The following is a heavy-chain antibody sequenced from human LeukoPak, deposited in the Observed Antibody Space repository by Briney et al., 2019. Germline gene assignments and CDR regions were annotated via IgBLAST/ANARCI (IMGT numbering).Heavy chain of an antibody. D-gene: IGHD3-10*01. CDR1: GFTFSSYA. CDR3: ARDRLLWFGEFNYYYGMDV. Sequence: PGGSLRLSCAASGFTFSSYAMHWVRQAPGKGLEYVSAISSNGGSTYYANSVKGRFTISRDNSKNTLYLQMGSLRAEDTAVYYCARDRLLWFGEFNYYYGMDVWGQGTTVTVSS. CDR2: ISSNGGST. J-gene: IGHJ6*02. V-gene: IGHV3-64*01.